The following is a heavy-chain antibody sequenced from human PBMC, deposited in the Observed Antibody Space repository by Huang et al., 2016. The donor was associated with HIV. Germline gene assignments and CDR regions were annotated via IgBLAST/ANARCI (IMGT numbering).Heavy chain of an antibody. CDR3: AHIGDIFAAYSPEYFDY. Sequence: QITLKESGPTLVKPTQTLTLAYTFSGFSLNTSGVGVAWIRQPPGKTLEWLALIYWDDDKRYRPSLKSRLTISKDPSNNQVVLTMTNMDPVDTASYFCAHIGDIFAAYSPEYFDYWGQGALVTVSS. CDR1: GFSLNTSGVG. J-gene: IGHJ4*02. V-gene: IGHV2-5*02. CDR2: IYWDDDK. D-gene: IGHD2-15*01.